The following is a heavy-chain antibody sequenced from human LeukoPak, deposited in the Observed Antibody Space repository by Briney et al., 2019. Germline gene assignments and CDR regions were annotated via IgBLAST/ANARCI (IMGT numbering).Heavy chain of an antibody. D-gene: IGHD4-17*01. Sequence: SETLSLTCAVYGGSFSGYYWSWIRQPPGKGLEWIGEINHSGSTNYNPSLKSRVTISVDTSKNQFSLKLSSATAADTAVYYCARRGTTVTFFDYWGQGTLVTVSS. V-gene: IGHV4-34*01. J-gene: IGHJ4*02. CDR2: INHSGST. CDR3: ARRGTTVTFFDY. CDR1: GGSFSGYY.